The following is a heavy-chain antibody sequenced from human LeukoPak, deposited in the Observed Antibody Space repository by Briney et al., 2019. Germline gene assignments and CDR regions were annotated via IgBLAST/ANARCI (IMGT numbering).Heavy chain of an antibody. CDR3: ARSYNWNSEIDY. J-gene: IGHJ4*02. CDR1: GFTFGDYY. CDR2: ISSSGSTV. Sequence: GGSLRLSCAASGFTFGDYYMSWVRQAPGKGLEWISFISSSGSTVYYADSVKGRFTMSRDNAKNSLYLQMNSLRAEDTAVYYCARSYNWNSEIDYWGQGTLVTVSS. D-gene: IGHD1-7*01. V-gene: IGHV3-11*01.